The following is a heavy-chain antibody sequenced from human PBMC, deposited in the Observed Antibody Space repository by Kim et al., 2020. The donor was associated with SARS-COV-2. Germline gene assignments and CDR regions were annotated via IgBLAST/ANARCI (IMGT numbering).Heavy chain of an antibody. D-gene: IGHD4-17*01. CDR2: ST. CDR3: ARDYGDFYFDY. V-gene: IGHV3-66*01. J-gene: IGHJ4*02. Sequence: STYFPDPVEGRIHISRDNSKNTLYLKMNSQRAEDTAVYYCARDYGDFYFDYWGQGTLVTVSS.